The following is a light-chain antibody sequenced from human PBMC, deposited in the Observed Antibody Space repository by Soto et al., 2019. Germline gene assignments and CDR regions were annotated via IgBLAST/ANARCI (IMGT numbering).Light chain of an antibody. CDR2: DVS. CDR3: SSYTGSNTLV. CDR1: SSDVGDYNL. V-gene: IGLV2-14*01. J-gene: IGLJ2*01. Sequence: QSVLTQPASVSGSPGQSITISCTGTSSDVGDYNLVSWYQQHPGKAPKLMIYDVSNRPSGVSNRFSGSKSGNTASLTISGLQAEDEADYYCSSYTGSNTLVFGGGTKLTVL.